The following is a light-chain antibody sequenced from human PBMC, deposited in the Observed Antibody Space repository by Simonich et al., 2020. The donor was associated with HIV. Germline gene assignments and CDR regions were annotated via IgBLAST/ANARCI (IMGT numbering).Light chain of an antibody. V-gene: IGKV4-1*01. CDR1: QSVLYSPNNKNY. Sequence: DIVMTQSPDSLTVSLGEWATINCKSSQSVLYSPNNKNYLAWYQQKPGQPPKLLIYWASTRESGVPDRFSGSGSGTDFTLTISSLQAEDVAVYYCQQYYSTPPAFGGGTKVEIK. CDR3: QQYYSTPPA. CDR2: WAS. J-gene: IGKJ4*01.